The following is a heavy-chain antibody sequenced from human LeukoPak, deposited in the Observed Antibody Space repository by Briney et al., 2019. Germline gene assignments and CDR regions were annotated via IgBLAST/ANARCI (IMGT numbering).Heavy chain of an antibody. V-gene: IGHV4-4*02. CDR1: GDSISDKYW. CDR3: GRHANGDSSAAFDL. Sequence: SETLSLTCAVSGDSISDKYWWRWVRQFPDKGLEWIGEVYRSGGTSYNPSLKSQVTVSIDYSKNQFSLNLRSVTAADTAVYYCGRHANGDSSAAFDLWGQGTMVFVSS. D-gene: IGHD2-8*01. J-gene: IGHJ3*01. CDR2: VYRSGGT.